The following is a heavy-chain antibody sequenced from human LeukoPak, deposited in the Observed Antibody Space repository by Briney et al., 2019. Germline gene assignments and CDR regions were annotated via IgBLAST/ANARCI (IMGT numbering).Heavy chain of an antibody. CDR1: GFTFSSYE. D-gene: IGHD1-1*01. CDR2: ISSSGNTK. Sequence: GGSLRLSCAASGFTFSSYEMNWVRQAPGKGLEWVSYISSSGNTKYYADSVKGRFTISRDNTKKSLYLQMNSLRAEDTAVYSCAAGTELYWGQGTLVTVSS. J-gene: IGHJ4*02. CDR3: AAGTELY. V-gene: IGHV3-48*03.